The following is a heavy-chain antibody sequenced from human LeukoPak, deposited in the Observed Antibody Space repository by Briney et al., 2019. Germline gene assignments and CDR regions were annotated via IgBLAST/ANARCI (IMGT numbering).Heavy chain of an antibody. Sequence: PSETLSLTCTVSGGSISSYYWSWIRQPPGKGLEWIGYIYTSGSTNYNPSLKSRVTISVDTSKNQFSLKLSSVTAAGTAVYYCARHRAVAYCGGDCYSPGYYFDYWGQGTLVTVSS. D-gene: IGHD2-21*02. V-gene: IGHV4-4*09. CDR2: IYTSGST. CDR3: ARHRAVAYCGGDCYSPGYYFDY. J-gene: IGHJ4*02. CDR1: GGSISSYY.